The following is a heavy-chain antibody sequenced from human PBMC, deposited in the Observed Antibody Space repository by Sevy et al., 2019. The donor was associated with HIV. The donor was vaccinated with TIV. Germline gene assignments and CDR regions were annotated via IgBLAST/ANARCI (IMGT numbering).Heavy chain of an antibody. J-gene: IGHJ4*02. CDR1: GYTFTGYY. D-gene: IGHD2-15*01. V-gene: IGHV1-2*06. CDR3: ASQDIVVVVAAYDY. Sequence: VSVKVSCKASGYTFTGYYMHWVRQAPGQGLEWMGRINPNSGGTNYAQKFQGRVTMTRDTSISTAYMELSRLRSDDTAVYYCASQDIVVVVAAYDYWGQGTLVTVSS. CDR2: INPNSGGT.